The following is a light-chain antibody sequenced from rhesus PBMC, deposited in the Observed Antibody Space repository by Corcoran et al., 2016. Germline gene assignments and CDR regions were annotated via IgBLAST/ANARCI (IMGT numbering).Light chain of an antibody. CDR3: QHDSNWPFT. V-gene: IGKV3-42*03. CDR2: GAS. CDR1: QSVSSS. Sequence: EIVMTQSPATLSLSPGERATLACRASQSVSSSLAWYQQKPGQAPRLLIYGASSRATGIPDRFSGRGSGTELTLTISSLVPVEFAVYYCQHDSNWPFTFGPGTKLAIK. J-gene: IGKJ3*01.